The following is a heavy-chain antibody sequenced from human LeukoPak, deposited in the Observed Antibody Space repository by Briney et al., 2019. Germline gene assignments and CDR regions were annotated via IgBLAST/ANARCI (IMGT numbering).Heavy chain of an antibody. V-gene: IGHV3-43*02. Sequence: GGSLRLSCAASGFTFDDYAMHWVRQAPGKGLEWVSLISGDGSSTYYADSVKGRFTISRDNSKNSLILQMNSLRTEDTAFYYCAKGGTAATFDYWGQGTLVTVSP. J-gene: IGHJ4*02. CDR2: ISGDGSST. CDR1: GFTFDDYA. D-gene: IGHD6-13*01. CDR3: AKGGTAATFDY.